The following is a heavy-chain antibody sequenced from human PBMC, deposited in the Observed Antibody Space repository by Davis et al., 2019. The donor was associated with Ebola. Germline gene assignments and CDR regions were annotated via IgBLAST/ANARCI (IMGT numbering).Heavy chain of an antibody. Sequence: PSETLSLTCTVSGGSFTTYYWSWIRQPPGKGLEWIGYIEHHGRTEYIPSLNNRVTISLDTSKNQFSLKMSSVTAADTAVYYCARTTVMVTAVSAFDIWGQGTMVTVS. D-gene: IGHD2-21*02. CDR1: GGSFTTYY. J-gene: IGHJ3*02. CDR3: ARTTVMVTAVSAFDI. V-gene: IGHV4-59*01. CDR2: IEHHGRT.